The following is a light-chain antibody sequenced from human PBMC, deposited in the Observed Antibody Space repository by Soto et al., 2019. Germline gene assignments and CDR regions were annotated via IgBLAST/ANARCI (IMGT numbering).Light chain of an antibody. CDR3: QKANSFPWT. CDR1: QDIRSA. CDR2: AAS. V-gene: IGKV1-12*01. Sequence: DIQLTQSPSSLSASVGDRVTITCRASQDIRSALGWYQQKPGKVPKLLIYAASSLQSGVPSRFSGSGSGTDFTLTISSLQPEDFATYYCQKANSFPWTCGQGTKGAIK. J-gene: IGKJ1*01.